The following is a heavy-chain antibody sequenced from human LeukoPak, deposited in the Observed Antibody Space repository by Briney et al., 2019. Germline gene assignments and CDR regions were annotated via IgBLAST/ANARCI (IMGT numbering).Heavy chain of an antibody. V-gene: IGHV3-48*03. CDR2: ISSSGSTI. Sequence: PGGSLRLXCAASGFTFSSYEMNWVRQAPGKGLEWVSYISSSGSTIYYADSVKGRFTISRDNAKNSLYLQMNSLRAEDTAVYYCARDLNWNPLDYWGQGTLVTVSS. D-gene: IGHD1-1*01. J-gene: IGHJ4*02. CDR3: ARDLNWNPLDY. CDR1: GFTFSSYE.